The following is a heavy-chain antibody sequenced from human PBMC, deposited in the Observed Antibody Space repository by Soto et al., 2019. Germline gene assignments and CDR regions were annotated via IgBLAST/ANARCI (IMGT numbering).Heavy chain of an antibody. Sequence: EVQLVESGGGLVQPGGSLRLSCAASGFSFSAYWMTWVRQAPGKGLEWVSNIKQDAREYYYVASVKGRFTISRDNGKNLLYLKMDSLTADDTAGYYCAGDGVRNGAYHGWIDPWGQGTLVTVSS. D-gene: IGHD2-8*01. J-gene: IGHJ5*02. CDR3: AGDGVRNGAYHGWIDP. V-gene: IGHV3-7*03. CDR2: IKQDAREY. CDR1: GFSFSAYW.